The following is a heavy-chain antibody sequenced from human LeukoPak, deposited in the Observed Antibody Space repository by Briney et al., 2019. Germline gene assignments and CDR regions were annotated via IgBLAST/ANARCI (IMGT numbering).Heavy chain of an antibody. D-gene: IGHD3-10*01. V-gene: IGHV3-30*02. CDR3: AKDPNISGRPFDY. J-gene: IGHJ4*02. Sequence: GGSLRLSCAASGFTFSSYGIHWVRQAPGKGLDWVGFIRHDGSNKYYADSVKGRFTISRDNSKNTLYLQMNSLRPEDTAVYYCAKDPNISGRPFDYWGQGTLVTVSS. CDR1: GFTFSSYG. CDR2: IRHDGSNK.